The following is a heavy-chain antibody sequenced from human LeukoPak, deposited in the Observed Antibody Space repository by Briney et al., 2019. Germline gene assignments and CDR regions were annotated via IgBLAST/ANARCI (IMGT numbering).Heavy chain of an antibody. Sequence: GGSPRLSCAASGFTFSSYAMHWVRQAPGKGLEWVAVISYDGSNKYYADSVKGRFTISRDNSKNTLYLQMNSLRAEDTAVYYCARDLYYDSSGAAAFDIWGQGTMVTVSS. CDR1: GFTFSSYA. D-gene: IGHD3-22*01. V-gene: IGHV3-30*04. J-gene: IGHJ3*02. CDR3: ARDLYYDSSGAAAFDI. CDR2: ISYDGSNK.